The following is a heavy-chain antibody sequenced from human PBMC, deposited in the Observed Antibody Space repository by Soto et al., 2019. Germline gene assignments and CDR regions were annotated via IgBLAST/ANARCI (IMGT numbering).Heavy chain of an antibody. CDR3: ARDMHGDQSDI. V-gene: IGHV3-53*01. Sequence: GGSLRLSCAASGFTFNDAWVNWVRQAPGKGLEWVSTLSAISAGSTTYYADSMRGRLTISRDISKNTVSLQMDGLRADDTAVYYCARDMHGDQSDIWGQGTL. J-gene: IGHJ4*02. CDR2: ISAGSTT. CDR1: GFTFNDAW. D-gene: IGHD3-10*01.